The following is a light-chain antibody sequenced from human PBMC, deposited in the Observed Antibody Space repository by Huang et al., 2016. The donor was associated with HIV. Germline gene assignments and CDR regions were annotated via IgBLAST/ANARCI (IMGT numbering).Light chain of an antibody. CDR2: AAS. J-gene: IGKJ2*01. CDR3: QQLNSYPHT. V-gene: IGKV1-9*01. Sequence: IQLTQSPSSLSASVGDRVTISCRASQGISSYLAWYQQKPGKAPKLLRYAASTLQTGVPSRFSGSGSGTDFTLTISSLQPEDFATYYCQQLNSYPHTFGQGTKLEIK. CDR1: QGISSY.